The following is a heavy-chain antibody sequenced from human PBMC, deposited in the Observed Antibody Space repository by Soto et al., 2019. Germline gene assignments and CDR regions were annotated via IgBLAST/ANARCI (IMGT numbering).Heavy chain of an antibody. CDR2: IHSDGSST. D-gene: IGHD1-26*01. CDR1: GFTFSYYW. CDR3: ARGDRGAFDL. Sequence: EVQQVESGGGLVQPGESLRLSCAASGFTFSYYWMHWVREAPGKGLVWVSRIHSDGSSTTYADSVKGRFTISRDNARNTLYLQMNSLRAEDTAVYYCARGDRGAFDLWGQGTVVTVSS. J-gene: IGHJ3*01. V-gene: IGHV3-74*01.